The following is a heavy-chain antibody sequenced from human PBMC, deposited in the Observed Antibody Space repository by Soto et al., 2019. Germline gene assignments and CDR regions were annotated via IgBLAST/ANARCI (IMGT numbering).Heavy chain of an antibody. Sequence: SLRLSCTASGFTFGDNAMSWVRQAPGKGLEWVGLIRSKAYGGTTEYAASVKGRFTISRDDSKSIAYLQMNSLKTEDTAVYYCTEYSSGWSDFWGQGTLVTVSS. D-gene: IGHD6-19*01. CDR2: IRSKAYGGTT. J-gene: IGHJ4*02. V-gene: IGHV3-49*04. CDR1: GFTFGDNA. CDR3: TEYSSGWSDF.